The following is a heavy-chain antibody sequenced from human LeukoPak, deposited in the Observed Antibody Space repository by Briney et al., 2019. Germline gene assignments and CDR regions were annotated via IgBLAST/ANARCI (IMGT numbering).Heavy chain of an antibody. CDR3: ARSGTKTNGFDY. CDR1: GGSISTYY. J-gene: IGHJ4*02. CDR2: IYYSGST. Sequence: SETLSLTCAVSGGSISTYYWSWIRQPPGKGMGWIGYIYYSGSTNYSPSLQSRVTISVDTSRNQFSLRLISVTAADTAMYYCARSGTKTNGFDYWGQGTLVTVSS. V-gene: IGHV4-59*01. D-gene: IGHD2-8*01.